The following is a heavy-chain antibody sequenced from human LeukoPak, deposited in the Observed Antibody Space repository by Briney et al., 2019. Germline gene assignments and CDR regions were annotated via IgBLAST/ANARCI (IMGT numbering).Heavy chain of an antibody. V-gene: IGHV4-34*01. CDR3: ARDRGTGWFEFDY. Sequence: PSETLSLTCAVYGGSFSGYYWSWIRQPPGKGLEWIGETNHSGSTNYNPSLKSRVTISVDTSKNQFSLKLSSVTAADTAVYYCARDRGTGWFEFDYWGQGTLVTVSS. CDR1: GGSFSGYY. J-gene: IGHJ4*02. D-gene: IGHD6-19*01. CDR2: TNHSGST.